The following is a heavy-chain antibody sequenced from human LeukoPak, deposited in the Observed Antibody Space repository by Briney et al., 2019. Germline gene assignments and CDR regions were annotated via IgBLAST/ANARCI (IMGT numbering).Heavy chain of an antibody. D-gene: IGHD3-22*01. CDR2: INPNSGGT. V-gene: IGHV1-2*02. Sequence: ASVKVSCKASGYTFTGYYMHWVRQAPGQGLEWMGWINPNSGGTNYAQKFQGRVTMTRDTSISTAYMELSRLRSDDTAVYYCAREKAPYYYDSSGYFRYGMDAWGQGTTVTVSS. J-gene: IGHJ6*02. CDR3: AREKAPYYYDSSGYFRYGMDA. CDR1: GYTFTGYY.